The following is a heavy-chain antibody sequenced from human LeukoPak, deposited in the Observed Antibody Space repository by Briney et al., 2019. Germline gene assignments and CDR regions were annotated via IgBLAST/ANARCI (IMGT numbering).Heavy chain of an antibody. CDR2: INSDGSTT. CDR3: ARGAGSYNAFDI. D-gene: IGHD3-10*01. V-gene: IGHV3-74*01. CDR1: GFTFSSYW. Sequence: GGSLRLSCAASGFTFSSYWMHWVRQAPGKGLVWVSRINSDGSTTSYADSVKGRFTISRENAKNSLYLQMNSLRAGDTAVYYCARGAGSYNAFDIWGQGTMVTVSS. J-gene: IGHJ3*02.